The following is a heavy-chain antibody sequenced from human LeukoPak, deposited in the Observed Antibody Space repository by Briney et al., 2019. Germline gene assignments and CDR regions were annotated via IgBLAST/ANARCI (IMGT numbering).Heavy chain of an antibody. J-gene: IGHJ5*01. Sequence: SETLSLTCTVSGGSISSSYYYWGWIRQPPGKGLEWIGSIYYSGSTYYNPSLKSRVTISVVTSKDQFTLQLNSVTAADTAVYYCVRHDGRGGATMGAFDSWGQGSLVTVSS. CDR3: VRHDGRGGATMGAFDS. CDR2: IYYSGST. D-gene: IGHD4/OR15-4a*01. V-gene: IGHV4-39*01. CDR1: GGSISSSYYY.